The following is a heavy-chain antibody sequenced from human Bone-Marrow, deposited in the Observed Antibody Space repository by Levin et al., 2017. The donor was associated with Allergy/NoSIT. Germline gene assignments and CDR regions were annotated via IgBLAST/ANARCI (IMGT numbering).Heavy chain of an antibody. D-gene: IGHD2/OR15-2a*01. Sequence: PGGSLRLSCAASGFSFNSHTMNWVRQAPGRGLEWISSIGASGDHSFYADSVKGRFTISRDNSKNLLYLQMNSLRAEDPALYYCSRDRPFSDFDYWGQGSLVTVSS. V-gene: IGHV3-23*01. J-gene: IGHJ4*02. CDR3: SRDRPFSDFDY. CDR1: GFSFNSHT. CDR2: IGASGDHS.